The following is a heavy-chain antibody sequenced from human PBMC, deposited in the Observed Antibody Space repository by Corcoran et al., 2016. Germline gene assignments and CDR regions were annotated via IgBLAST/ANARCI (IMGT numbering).Heavy chain of an antibody. CDR2: GYYSGTT. Sequence: QLQLQESGPGLVKPSETLSLTCTVSGGSVSSNNYYWGWIRQPPGKGLEWIGSGYYSGTTYYNPSLKSRFTISLDTSKIQFSLKVNSVTAADTAVYYCARVGRNYGNYVGSFDYWGQGILVTVSS. V-gene: IGHV4-39*07. D-gene: IGHD4-17*01. CDR1: GGSVSSNNYY. CDR3: ARVGRNYGNYVGSFDY. J-gene: IGHJ4*02.